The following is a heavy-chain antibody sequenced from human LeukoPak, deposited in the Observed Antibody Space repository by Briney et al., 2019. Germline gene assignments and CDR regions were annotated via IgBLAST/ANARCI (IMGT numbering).Heavy chain of an antibody. D-gene: IGHD3-22*01. J-gene: IGHJ4*02. Sequence: GGSLRLSCAASGFSFGNYAMSWVRQAPGKGLEWVSGLRGKGGGIAYADSVKGRFTISRDNSRNMVYLQMNSLSVEDTAVYYCAKDPSVILLRYFDNWGQGTLVTVSS. V-gene: IGHV3-23*01. CDR3: AKDPSVILLRYFDN. CDR1: GFSFGNYA. CDR2: LRGKGGGI.